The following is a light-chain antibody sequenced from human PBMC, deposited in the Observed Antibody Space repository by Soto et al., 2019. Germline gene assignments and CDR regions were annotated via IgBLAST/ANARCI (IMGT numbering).Light chain of an antibody. CDR3: QKYDSVPWS. J-gene: IGKJ1*01. CDR1: QGLGNS. Sequence: DIQMTQSPSSLSASVGDRVTITCRASQGLGNSLAWYQQKPEKVPKVLIYTASTLHSGVPSRFSGSGSGTDFTLTINSLQPEDVATYFSQKYDSVPWSFGQGTRVAI. V-gene: IGKV1-27*01. CDR2: TAS.